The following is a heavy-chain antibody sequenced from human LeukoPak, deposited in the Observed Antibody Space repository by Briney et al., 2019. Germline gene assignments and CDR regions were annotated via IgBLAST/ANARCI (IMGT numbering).Heavy chain of an antibody. CDR3: ARQGPAGITMVVVVTLFDY. D-gene: IGHD3-22*01. J-gene: IGHJ4*02. V-gene: IGHV4-39*01. CDR2: IYCSGST. CDR1: GGSISSSSYY. Sequence: SETLSLTCTVSGGSISSSSYYWGWIRQPPGKGLEWIGSIYCSGSTYYNPSLKSRVTISVDTSKNQFSLKLSSVTAADTAVYYCARQGPAGITMVVVVTLFDYWGQGTLVTVSS.